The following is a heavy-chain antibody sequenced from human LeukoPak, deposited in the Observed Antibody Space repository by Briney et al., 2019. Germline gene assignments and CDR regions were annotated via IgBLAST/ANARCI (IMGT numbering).Heavy chain of an antibody. CDR2: INPRGGST. CDR1: GYTFTSYY. CDR3: ARRTVIRGNWFDP. V-gene: IGHV1-46*01. D-gene: IGHD4-17*01. Sequence: ASVKVSCKASGYTFTSYYMHWVWLAPGQGLEWMGIINPRGGSTSYAQKFQGRVTMTRDTSTNTVYMELSSLRSEDTAVYYCARRTVIRGNWFDPWGQGTLVTVSS. J-gene: IGHJ5*02.